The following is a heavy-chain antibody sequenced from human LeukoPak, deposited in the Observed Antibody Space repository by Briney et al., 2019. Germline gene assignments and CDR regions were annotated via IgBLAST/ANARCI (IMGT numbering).Heavy chain of an antibody. CDR3: ARDLVVPAAIL. J-gene: IGHJ4*02. Sequence: GASVKVSCKASGYTFTSYYMHWVRQAPGQGLERMGIINPSGGSTSYAQKFQGRVTMTRDTSTSTVYMELSSLRSEDTAVYYCARDLVVPAAILWGQGTLVTVSS. V-gene: IGHV1-46*01. CDR1: GYTFTSYY. D-gene: IGHD2-2*01. CDR2: INPSGGST.